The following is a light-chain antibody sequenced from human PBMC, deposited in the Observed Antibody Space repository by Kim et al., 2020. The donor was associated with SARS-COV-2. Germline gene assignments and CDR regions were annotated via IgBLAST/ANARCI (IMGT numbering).Light chain of an antibody. V-gene: IGLV2-8*01. CDR2: EVN. CDR3: SSYAGSNYYV. CDR1: SSDVGAYNY. Sequence: GHSVTISCTGTSSDVGAYNYVSWYQQHPGKAPKLMIHEVNKRPSGVPDRFSGSKSGNTASLTVSGLQADDEADYYCSSYAGSNYYVFGTGTKVTVL. J-gene: IGLJ1*01.